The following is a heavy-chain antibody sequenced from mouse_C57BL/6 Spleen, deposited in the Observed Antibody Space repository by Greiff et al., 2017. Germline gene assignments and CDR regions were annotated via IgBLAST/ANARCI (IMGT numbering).Heavy chain of an antibody. D-gene: IGHD4-1*02. CDR1: GYTFTSYG. Sequence: QVQLQQSGAELARPGASVKLSCKASGYTFTSYGISWVKQRTGQGLEWIGEIYPRSGNTYYNEKFKGKATLTADKSSSTAYMELRILTSEDSAVYFCARSRFSTGTGRAYWGQGTLVTVSA. CDR2: IYPRSGNT. J-gene: IGHJ3*01. CDR3: ARSRFSTGTGRAY. V-gene: IGHV1-81*01.